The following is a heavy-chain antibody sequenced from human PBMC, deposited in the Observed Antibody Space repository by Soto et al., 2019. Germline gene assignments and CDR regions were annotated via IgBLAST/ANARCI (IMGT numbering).Heavy chain of an antibody. Sequence: EVQLVESGGGLVQPGGSLRLSCAASGFTVSSNYMSWVRQAPGKGLEWVSVIYSGGSAYYADSVKGRFTISRDNSKNTLYLQMHSLRADDTAVYYCARHGYSYGGGYFDYWGQGTLVTVSS. CDR2: IYSGGSA. CDR3: ARHGYSYGGGYFDY. J-gene: IGHJ4*02. V-gene: IGHV3-66*04. CDR1: GFTVSSNY. D-gene: IGHD5-18*01.